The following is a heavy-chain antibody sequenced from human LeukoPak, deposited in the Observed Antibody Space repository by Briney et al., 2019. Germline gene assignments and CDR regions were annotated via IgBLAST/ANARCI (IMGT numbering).Heavy chain of an antibody. J-gene: IGHJ5*02. CDR1: GXSFNDKY. V-gene: IGHV1-2*02. CDR3: ARXGGXXXXDP. Sequence: KXSGXSFNDKYLHWVRQAPGQGLEWMGSINPNSGGTNYAQKFQGRVTMTTDTAMSTAYMELSRLTSDDTAVYYCARXGGXXXXDPWGQGTLVTVSS. CDR2: INPNSGGT.